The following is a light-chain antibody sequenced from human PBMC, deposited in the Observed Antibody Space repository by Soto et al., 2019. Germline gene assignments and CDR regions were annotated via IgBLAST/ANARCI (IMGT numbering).Light chain of an antibody. CDR2: GAS. V-gene: IGKV3-20*01. CDR1: QSVSSSY. J-gene: IGKJ4*01. CDR3: QQYGSSPLT. Sequence: EIVLTQSPGTLSLSPGERATLSCRASQSVSSSYLAWYQQKPGQAPRLLFYGASNRATGIPDRFSGSGSGTDFTLTISRLEPEDCAVYYCQQYGSSPLTFGGGTKVEIK.